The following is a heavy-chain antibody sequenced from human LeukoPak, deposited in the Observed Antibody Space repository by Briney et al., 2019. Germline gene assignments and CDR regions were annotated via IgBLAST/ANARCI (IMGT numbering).Heavy chain of an antibody. D-gene: IGHD3-3*01. Sequence: SVKVSCKASGGTFSSYAISWVRQAPGQGLEWMGGVIPIFGTANYAQKFQGRVTITADESTSTAYMELSSLRSEDTAVYYCARGLITIFGVVIIGAFDIWGQGTMVTVSS. V-gene: IGHV1-69*13. J-gene: IGHJ3*02. CDR3: ARGLITIFGVVIIGAFDI. CDR1: GGTFSSYA. CDR2: VIPIFGTA.